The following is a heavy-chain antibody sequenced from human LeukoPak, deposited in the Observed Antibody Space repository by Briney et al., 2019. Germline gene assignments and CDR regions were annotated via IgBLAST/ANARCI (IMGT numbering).Heavy chain of an antibody. CDR1: GGIFSSYA. V-gene: IGHV1-69*04. Sequence: GASVKVSCKASGGIFSSYAISWVRQAPGQGLEWMGRIIPILGIANYAQKFQGRVTITADKSTSTAYMELSSLRSEDTAVYYCARDLRVDTAMVKPFDIWGQGTMVTVSS. CDR2: IIPILGIA. CDR3: ARDLRVDTAMVKPFDI. D-gene: IGHD5-18*01. J-gene: IGHJ3*02.